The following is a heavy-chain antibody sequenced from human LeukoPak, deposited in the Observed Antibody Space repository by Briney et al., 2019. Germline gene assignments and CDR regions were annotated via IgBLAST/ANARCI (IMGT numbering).Heavy chain of an antibody. CDR1: GGSISSSSFY. Sequence: SETLSLTCSVSGGSISSSSFYWGWIRQPPGKGLEWIGSIYYRGNIYYNPSLKSRLTMSVDTSKNQFSLSLKSVTAADTAVYFCASLDYSSSYFDHWGQGTLDTVSS. CDR2: IYYRGNI. CDR3: ASLDYSSSYFDH. V-gene: IGHV4-39*01. D-gene: IGHD6-6*01. J-gene: IGHJ4*02.